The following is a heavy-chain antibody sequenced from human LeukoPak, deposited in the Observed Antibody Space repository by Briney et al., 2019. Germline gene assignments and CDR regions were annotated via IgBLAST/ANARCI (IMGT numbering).Heavy chain of an antibody. J-gene: IGHJ2*01. CDR1: DDSISSFY. Sequence: SETLSLTCTVSDDSISSFYWGWIRQPPGKGLEWIAYIHSVGYSNYNPSLKSRVAMSIDTSKKQFSLKLTSATATDTDVYYCARHITDSGSSFDLWSRGTLVTVSS. CDR3: ARHITDSGSSFDL. D-gene: IGHD3-10*01. V-gene: IGHV4-59*08. CDR2: IHSVGYS.